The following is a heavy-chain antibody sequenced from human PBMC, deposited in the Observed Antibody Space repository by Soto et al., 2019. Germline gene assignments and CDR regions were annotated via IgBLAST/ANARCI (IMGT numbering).Heavy chain of an antibody. CDR3: ASSSLYGIDV. CDR2: IYYSGNT. J-gene: IGHJ6*04. Sequence: PSETLSLTCSVSGGSISSGYYYWSWIRQPPGKGLEWIGNIYYSGNTYYNPSLKSRLIISIDTSKNKFYLKVGSVTAADTAVYYCASSSLYGIDVWGEGTTVTVYS. CDR1: GGSISSGYYY. V-gene: IGHV4-30-4*01.